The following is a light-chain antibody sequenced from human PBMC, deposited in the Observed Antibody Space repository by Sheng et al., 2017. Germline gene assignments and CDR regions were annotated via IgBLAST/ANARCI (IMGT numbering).Light chain of an antibody. CDR1: SSDFSSYNY. V-gene: IGLV2-14*03. CDR2: DVH. CDR3: CSYVDTSTYI. Sequence: QSALTQPASVSESPGQSITISCTGTSSDFSSYNYVSWYQHHPGEAPKLIIFDVHDRPSGVSNRFSGSKSGNTASLTISGLQAEDEADYYCCSYVDTSTYIFGTGTTVTVL. J-gene: IGLJ1*01.